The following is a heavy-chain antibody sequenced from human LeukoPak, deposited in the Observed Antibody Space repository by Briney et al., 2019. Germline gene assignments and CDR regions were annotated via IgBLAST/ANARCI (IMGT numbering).Heavy chain of an antibody. CDR3: ARGTRGYYDSSGYYGY. Sequence: PSETLSLTCTVSGGSISSYYWSWIRQPPGKGLEWIGYIYYSGSTNYNPSLKSRVTISVDTSKNQFSLKLSSVTAADTAVYYCARGTRGYYDSSGYYGYWGQGTLVTVSS. CDR1: GGSISSYY. CDR2: IYYSGST. D-gene: IGHD3-22*01. V-gene: IGHV4-59*08. J-gene: IGHJ4*02.